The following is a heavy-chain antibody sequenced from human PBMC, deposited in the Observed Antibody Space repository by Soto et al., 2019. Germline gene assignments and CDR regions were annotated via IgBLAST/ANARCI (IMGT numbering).Heavy chain of an antibody. Sequence: PSETLSLTCAVYGGSVNGYYWNWIRQPPGKGLEWIGEINHTGGTHYNPSLKSRVTMSVDTSKNQFSLKLSSVTAADTAVYYCARGADSSGPYYYYGMDVWGQGTTVTVS. CDR3: ARGADSSGPYYYYGMDV. CDR2: INHTGGT. V-gene: IGHV4-34*01. J-gene: IGHJ6*02. D-gene: IGHD6-19*01. CDR1: GGSVNGYY.